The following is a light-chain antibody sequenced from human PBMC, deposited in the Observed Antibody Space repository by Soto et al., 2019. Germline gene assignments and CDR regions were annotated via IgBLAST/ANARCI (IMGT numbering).Light chain of an antibody. V-gene: IGKV1-5*03. CDR1: QSVKNW. CDR2: KAS. J-gene: IGKJ2*01. Sequence: DIQMTQYPSTLSASVGDRVTITCRASQSVKNWLAWYQQKPGKAPKLLIFKASTLQPGVPSRFSGSGSGTEFTLTISSLQPDDFATYYCQQDNSYPYPFGQGTRLDVK. CDR3: QQDNSYPYP.